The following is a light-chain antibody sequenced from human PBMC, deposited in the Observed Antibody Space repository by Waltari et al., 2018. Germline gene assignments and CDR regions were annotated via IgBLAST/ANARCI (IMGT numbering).Light chain of an antibody. V-gene: IGKV3-11*01. CDR2: DGS. CDR3: QQRGHWPPDAT. Sequence: EIVLTQSPATLSLSPGERATLSCRASQSVNSYLACYQQKPGPGPRLLIYDGSRWASGIPARFSGSGSGTDFTLTLGSLEPEDSAVYYCQQRGHWPPDATFGPGTKIEIK. CDR1: QSVNSY. J-gene: IGKJ3*01.